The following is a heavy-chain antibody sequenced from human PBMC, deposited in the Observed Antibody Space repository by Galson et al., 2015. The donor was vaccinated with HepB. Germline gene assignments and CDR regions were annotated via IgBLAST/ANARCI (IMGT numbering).Heavy chain of an antibody. CDR3: AHREQQLVFDY. CDR2: IYWDDDK. CDR1: GFSLSTSGAG. Sequence: PALVKPTQTLTLTCTFSGFSLSTSGAGVGWIRQPPGKALEWLALIYWDDDKRYSPSLKSRLTITKDTSKNQVVLTMTNMDPVDTATYYCAHREQQLVFDYWGQGTLVTVSS. D-gene: IGHD6-13*01. J-gene: IGHJ4*02. V-gene: IGHV2-5*02.